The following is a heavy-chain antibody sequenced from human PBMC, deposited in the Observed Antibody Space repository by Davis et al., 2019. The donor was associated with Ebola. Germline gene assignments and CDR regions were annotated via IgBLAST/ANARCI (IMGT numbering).Heavy chain of an antibody. CDR3: ARLKAATGPFYAYFDY. CDR2: IYYSGST. D-gene: IGHD6-13*01. J-gene: IGHJ4*02. CDR1: GGSISSYY. V-gene: IGHV4-59*08. Sequence: MPGGSLRLSCTVSGGSISSYYWSWIRQPPGKGLEWIGYIYYSGSTNYNPSLKSRVTISVDKSKNQFFLNLSSVTAADAAVYYCARLKAATGPFYAYFDYWGQGTQVTVSS.